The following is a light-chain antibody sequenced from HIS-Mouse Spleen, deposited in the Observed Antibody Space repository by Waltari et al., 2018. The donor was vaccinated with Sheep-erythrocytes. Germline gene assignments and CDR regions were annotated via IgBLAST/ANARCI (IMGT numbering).Light chain of an antibody. V-gene: IGKV1-13*02. CDR3: QQFNSYPPT. CDR1: QGISSA. CDR2: DAS. J-gene: IGKJ4*01. Sequence: AIQLTQSPSSLSASVGDRVTITCRASQGISSALAWYQQKPGKAPKLLIYDASSLESGVPSRFSLQPEDFATYYCQQFNSYPPTFGGGTKVEIK.